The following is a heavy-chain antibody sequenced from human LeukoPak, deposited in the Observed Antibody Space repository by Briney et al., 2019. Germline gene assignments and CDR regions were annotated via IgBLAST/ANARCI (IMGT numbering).Heavy chain of an antibody. CDR1: GGTFSSYA. CDR3: ARGYSSGSGFDY. V-gene: IGHV1-69*06. CDR2: IIPIFGTA. Sequence: TVKVTCKASGGTFSSYAISWVRQAPGQGLEWMGGIIPIFGTANYAQKFQGRVTITADNSTSTAYMELSSLRSEDTAVYYCARGYSSGSGFDYWGQGTLVTVSS. D-gene: IGHD6-19*01. J-gene: IGHJ4*02.